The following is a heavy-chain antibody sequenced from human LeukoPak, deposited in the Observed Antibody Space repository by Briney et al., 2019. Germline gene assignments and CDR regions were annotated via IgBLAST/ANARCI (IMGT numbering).Heavy chain of an antibody. CDR1: GFTFSSYG. Sequence: GGSLRLSCAASGFTFSSYGMSWVRQAPGKGLEWVSAIETGGASTYYADSVKGRFTISRDNSKNTLDLQMNNLRAEDTAVYYCARDHYYVPDYWGQGTLVTVSS. V-gene: IGHV3-23*01. CDR3: ARDHYYVPDY. J-gene: IGHJ4*02. D-gene: IGHD3-10*02. CDR2: IETGGAST.